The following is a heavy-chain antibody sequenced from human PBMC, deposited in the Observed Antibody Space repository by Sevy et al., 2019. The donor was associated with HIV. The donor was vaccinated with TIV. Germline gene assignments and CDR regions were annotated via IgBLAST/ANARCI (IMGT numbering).Heavy chain of an antibody. CDR2: GYHDGNT. V-gene: IGHV4-4*02. CDR1: GDSITASNW. Sequence: SETLSLTCDVSGDSITASNWRIWVRQTPGKGLVWIGKGYHDGNTNYKPSLKSRISISVDKSKNQVSLSLASVTDADTAVYYCARDLRGNAFDIWGQGTLVTISS. J-gene: IGHJ3*02. D-gene: IGHD3-10*01. CDR3: ARDLRGNAFDI.